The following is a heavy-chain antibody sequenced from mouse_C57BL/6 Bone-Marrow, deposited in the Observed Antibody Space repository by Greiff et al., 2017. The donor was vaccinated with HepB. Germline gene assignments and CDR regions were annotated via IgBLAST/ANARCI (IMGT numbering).Heavy chain of an antibody. CDR3: AREGGSNYYAMDY. CDR1: GYTFTSYW. D-gene: IGHD1-1*01. V-gene: IGHV1-59*01. CDR2: IDPSDSYT. Sequence: QVQLQQPGAELVRPGTSVKLSCKASGYTFTSYWMHWVKQRPGQGLEWIGVIDPSDSYTNYNQKFKGKATLTVDTSSSTAYMQLSSLTSEDSAVYYCAREGGSNYYAMDYWGQGTSVTVSS. J-gene: IGHJ4*01.